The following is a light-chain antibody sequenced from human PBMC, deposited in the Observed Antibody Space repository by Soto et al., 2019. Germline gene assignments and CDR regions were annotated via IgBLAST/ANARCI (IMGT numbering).Light chain of an antibody. CDR2: DVS. Sequence: QSVLTQAAAGFGCPGQSITISCTGTSSEVGYYNCVSWYQQHPGKAPKLMIYDVSNRPSGVSNRFSGSKSGNTASLTISGLQAEDESDYYCSSYTSSITPPPVFATGTEVTVL. V-gene: IGLV2-14*01. CDR3: SSYTSSITPPPV. CDR1: SSEVGYYNC. J-gene: IGLJ1*01.